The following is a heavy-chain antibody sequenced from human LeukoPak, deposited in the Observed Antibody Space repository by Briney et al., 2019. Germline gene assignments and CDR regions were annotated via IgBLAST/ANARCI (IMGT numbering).Heavy chain of an antibody. CDR1: GYTFTGYY. CDR2: INPNSGGT. D-gene: IGHD2-2*02. CDR3: ARAPRCSSTSCYTWVWFDP. V-gene: IGHV1-2*04. Sequence: ASVKVSCKASGYTFTGYYMHWVRQAPGQGLEWMGWINPNSGGTNYAQKFQGWVTMTRDTSISTAYMELSRLRSDDTAVYYCARAPRCSSTSCYTWVWFDPWGQGTLVTVSS. J-gene: IGHJ5*02.